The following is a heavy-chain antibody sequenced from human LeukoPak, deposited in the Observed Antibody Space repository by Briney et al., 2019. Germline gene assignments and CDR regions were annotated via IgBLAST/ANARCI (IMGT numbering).Heavy chain of an antibody. V-gene: IGHV3-74*01. CDR2: IDNDGHGI. D-gene: IGHD3-3*01. J-gene: IGHJ6*03. CDR3: AAGGGWDPSFGVVTHIDA. CDR1: GFTFSGYW. Sequence: GGSLRLSCVTSGFTFSGYWMHWVRQGPEKGLELVSRIDNDGHGIIYADSVKGRFTTSRDNVKNTLYLQMNSLRVGDTAVYYCAAGGGWDPSFGVVTHIDAWGKGTTVVVS.